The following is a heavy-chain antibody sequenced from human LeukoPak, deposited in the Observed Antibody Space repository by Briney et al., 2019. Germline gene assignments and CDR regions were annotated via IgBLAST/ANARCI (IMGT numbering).Heavy chain of an antibody. CDR3: TTDIYLAAAGR. Sequence: GGPLRLSCAASGFTFSNAWMSWVRQAPGKGLEWVGRIKSKTDGGTTDYAAPVRGRFTISRDDSKNTLYLQMNSLKTEDTAVYYCTTDIYLAAAGRWGQGTLVTVSS. D-gene: IGHD6-13*01. CDR1: GFTFSNAW. J-gene: IGHJ4*02. V-gene: IGHV3-15*01. CDR2: IKSKTDGGTT.